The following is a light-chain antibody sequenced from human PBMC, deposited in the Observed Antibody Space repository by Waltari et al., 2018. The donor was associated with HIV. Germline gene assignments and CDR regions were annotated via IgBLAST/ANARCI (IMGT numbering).Light chain of an antibody. CDR1: SSDVGTYDL. Sequence: QSALTQPASVSGSPGQSVTISCPGTSSDVGTYDLVSWYQQHPDKAPKLMIYEGIKRPSGVSNRFSGSKSGTTASLTISGLQAEDEAYYYCSSYAGFTTWVFGGGTKLTVL. J-gene: IGLJ3*02. V-gene: IGLV2-23*01. CDR3: SSYAGFTTWV. CDR2: EGI.